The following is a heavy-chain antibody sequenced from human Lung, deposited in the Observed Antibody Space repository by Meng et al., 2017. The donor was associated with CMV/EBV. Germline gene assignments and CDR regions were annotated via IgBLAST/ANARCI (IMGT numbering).Heavy chain of an antibody. D-gene: IGHD3-3*01. CDR2: IRYDGSNT. CDR3: TKDQRASRLGGLTGVGVVTPDALAI. Sequence: GGSXRLXCAESGFTFSNYCIHWVRQAPGKGLEWVALIRYDGSNTYYADSVKGRFTISRDNSKNTLDLQMNSLRPEDTAVYYCTKDQRASRLGGLTGVGVVTPDALAIWXQGTXVTVAS. V-gene: IGHV3-30*02. CDR1: GFTFSNYC. J-gene: IGHJ3*02.